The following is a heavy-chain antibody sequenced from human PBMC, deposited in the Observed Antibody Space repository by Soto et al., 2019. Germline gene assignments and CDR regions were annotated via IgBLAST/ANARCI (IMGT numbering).Heavy chain of an antibody. J-gene: IGHJ4*02. CDR1: GFNFDNYG. CDR2: ITYDGSFQ. D-gene: IGHD1-7*01. Sequence: QVQLVESGGGVVQPGGSLRLSCQASGFNFDNYGMHWVRQAPGKGLEWVAVITYDGSFQYYADSVKGRFTISRDNSKNTLSLHLNTLKPEDTAVXXXXXXXVGGTFYTPLAFWGQGTLVTVSS. V-gene: IGHV3-30*03. CDR3: XXXXVGGTFYTPLAF.